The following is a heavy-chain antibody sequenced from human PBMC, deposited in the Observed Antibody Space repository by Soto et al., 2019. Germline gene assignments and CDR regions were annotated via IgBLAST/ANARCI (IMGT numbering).Heavy chain of an antibody. J-gene: IGHJ4*02. V-gene: IGHV3-21*01. CDR3: ARDKDIAVSKHYFFDF. CDR2: VSSRSSFI. CDR1: GFTFSSYS. D-gene: IGHD6-19*01. Sequence: GGSLRLSCAASGFTFSSYSMNWVRQAPGKGLEWVAYVSSRSSFIYYADSVKGRFTISRDNTKNSVYLQMNSLRAEDAALYYCARDKDIAVSKHYFFDFWGQGTPVTV.